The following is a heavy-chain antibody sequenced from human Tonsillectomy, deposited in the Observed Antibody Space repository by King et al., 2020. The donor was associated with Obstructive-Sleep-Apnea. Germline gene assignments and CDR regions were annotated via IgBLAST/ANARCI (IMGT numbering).Heavy chain of an antibody. CDR3: ARQSRRGFDGWFDP. Sequence: VQLQESGPGLVKPSETLSLTCTVSGGSISSYYWIWIRQPPGKGLEWIGYIYYSGSTNNNPTLKRRVTISVDTSKNPFSLKLSSVTAADTAVYYCARQSRRGFDGWFDPWGQGTLVTVSS. J-gene: IGHJ5*02. D-gene: IGHD3-9*01. CDR2: IYYSGST. CDR1: GGSISSYY. V-gene: IGHV4-59*08.